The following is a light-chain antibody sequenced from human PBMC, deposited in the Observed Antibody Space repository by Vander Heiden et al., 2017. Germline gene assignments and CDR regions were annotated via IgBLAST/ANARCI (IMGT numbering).Light chain of an antibody. CDR2: DDF. CDR3: QVWDNSGDRGV. J-gene: IGLJ3*02. V-gene: IGLV3-21*02. CDR1: NMESKG. Sequence: SYVLTQPPSVSVAPGQTARIPCGGNNMESKGVHWYQKKPGQAPVLAVYDDFERPSGIPDRFSGSNSGNTATLTISRVEAGDEADYYCQVWDNSGDRGVFGGGTKLTVL.